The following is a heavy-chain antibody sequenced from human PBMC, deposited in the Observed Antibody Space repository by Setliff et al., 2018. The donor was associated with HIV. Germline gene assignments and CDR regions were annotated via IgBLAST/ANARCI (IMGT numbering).Heavy chain of an antibody. CDR2: FGPQFG. D-gene: IGHD5-12*01. V-gene: IGHV1-24*01. Sequence: GASVKVSCKASGYDFHAFYIHWVRQAPGQQLEWMGGFGPQFGDAERVTVTEDPSTDTAYMELSGLTSEDTAIYYCATPPSRSHIVSSIGGDFWGQGTLVTVSS. J-gene: IGHJ4*02. CDR3: ATPPSRSHIVSSIGGDF. CDR1: GYDFHAFY.